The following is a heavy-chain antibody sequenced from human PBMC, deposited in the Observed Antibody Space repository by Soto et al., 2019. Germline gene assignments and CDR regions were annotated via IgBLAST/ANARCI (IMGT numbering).Heavy chain of an antibody. D-gene: IGHD6-13*01. CDR2: IVVGSGNT. J-gene: IGHJ4*02. Sequence: SVKVSCKASGFTFTSCAVQWVRQARGQRLEWIGWIVVGSGNTNYAQKFQERVTITRDMSTSTAYMELSSLRSEDTAVYYCAADPGEAYRSSWYYFDYWGQGTLVTSPQ. CDR1: GFTFTSCA. V-gene: IGHV1-58*01. CDR3: AADPGEAYRSSWYYFDY.